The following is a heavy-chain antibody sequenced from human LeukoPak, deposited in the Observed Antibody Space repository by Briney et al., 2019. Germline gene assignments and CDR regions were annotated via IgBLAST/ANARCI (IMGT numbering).Heavy chain of an antibody. CDR1: GFTFSSYG. J-gene: IGHJ4*02. D-gene: IGHD3-10*01. CDR2: IWYDGSNK. V-gene: IGHV3-33*01. CDR3: ARDRGESYFDY. Sequence: GRSLRLSCAASGFTFSSYGMHWVRQAPGKGLQWVAFIWYDGSNKYYADSVKGRFTISRDNSKNTLYLQINSLRAEDTAVYYCARDRGESYFDYGGRGTLVTVSS.